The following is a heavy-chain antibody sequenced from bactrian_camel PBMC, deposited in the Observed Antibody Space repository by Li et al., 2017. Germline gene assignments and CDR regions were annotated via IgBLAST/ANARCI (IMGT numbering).Heavy chain of an antibody. CDR1: GFTFSDYD. CDR3: AADPNRYGGSYFPEFGY. CDR2: INSGTMRA. J-gene: IGHJ6*01. D-gene: IGHD6*01. V-gene: IGHV3S40*01. Sequence: DVQLVESGGGLVQPGESLRLSCAASGFTFSDYDMNWVRQAPGKGLEWVSGINSGTMRAYYADFVKGRFTISRDNVKNTLSLQMNSLRLEDTAVYYCAADPNRYGGSYFPEFGYWGQGTQVTVS.